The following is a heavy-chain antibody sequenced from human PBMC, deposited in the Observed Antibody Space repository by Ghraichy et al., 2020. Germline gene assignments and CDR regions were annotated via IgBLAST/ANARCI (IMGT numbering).Heavy chain of an antibody. V-gene: IGHV4-4*07. CDR2: IYTSGST. D-gene: IGHD3-16*01. CDR3: AGGAYYFDS. J-gene: IGHJ4*02. Sequence: SQTLSLTCSVSGGSITTHYWNWIRQPAGKGLEWIGRIYTSGSTNYNPSLKSRVTMSVDTSKTQFSLKLTSVTAADTAVYYCAGGAYYFDSWGQGTLVTVSS. CDR1: GGSITTHY.